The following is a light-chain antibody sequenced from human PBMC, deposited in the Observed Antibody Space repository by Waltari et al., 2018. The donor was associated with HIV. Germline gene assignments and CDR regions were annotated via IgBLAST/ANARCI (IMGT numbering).Light chain of an antibody. V-gene: IGLV1-40*01. J-gene: IGLJ2*01. CDR2: LNP. CDR3: QSYDSSLSASV. Sequence: QSVLTQPPSVSGAPGQRVTISCTGNNSNIGAGYDVHWYQQLPGTAPKVVMYLNPLRPPGIPDRFSGSKSDTSASLAITGLQAEDEADYYCQSYDSSLSASVFGGGTKLTVL. CDR1: NSNIGAGYD.